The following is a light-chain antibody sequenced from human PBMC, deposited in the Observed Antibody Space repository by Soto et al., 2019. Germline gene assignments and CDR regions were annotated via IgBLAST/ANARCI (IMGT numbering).Light chain of an antibody. CDR2: KAS. V-gene: IGKV1-5*03. CDR3: QQYGSSPT. J-gene: IGKJ1*01. CDR1: QTISSW. Sequence: DIQMTQSPSTLSGSVGDRVTITCRASQTISSWLAWYQQKPGKAPKLLIYKASTLKSGVPSRFSGSGSGTEFTLTISSLQPDDFATYYCQQYGSSPTFGQGTKV.